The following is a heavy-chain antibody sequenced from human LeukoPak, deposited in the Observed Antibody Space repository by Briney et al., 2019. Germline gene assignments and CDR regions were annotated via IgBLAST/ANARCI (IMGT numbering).Heavy chain of an antibody. D-gene: IGHD1-1*01. J-gene: IGHJ6*03. V-gene: IGHV1-2*02. Sequence: ASVKVSCKASGYTFTGYYMHWVRQAPGQGLEWMGWINPNNGDTNYAQKFQGRVTMTRDTSTSTVYMELSSLRSDDTAVYYCASGGTGTHDRTDPDYYYYMDVWGKGTTVTVSS. CDR2: INPNNGDT. CDR3: ASGGTGTHDRTDPDYYYYMDV. CDR1: GYTFTGYY.